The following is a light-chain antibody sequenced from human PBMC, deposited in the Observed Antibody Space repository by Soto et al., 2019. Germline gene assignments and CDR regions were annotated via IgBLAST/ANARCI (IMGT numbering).Light chain of an antibody. CDR3: QQYDKYST. J-gene: IGKJ1*01. Sequence: IQMTQSPSPLSASVGAPVPITGRASQPFPFSLAWYRQKPGKAPNLLIYDASTLQEGVPSRFSGSGSGTEFTLTVTRLQPDDFATYFCQQYDKYSTFGHGTKVDVK. CDR2: DAS. V-gene: IGKV1-5*01. CDR1: QPFPFS.